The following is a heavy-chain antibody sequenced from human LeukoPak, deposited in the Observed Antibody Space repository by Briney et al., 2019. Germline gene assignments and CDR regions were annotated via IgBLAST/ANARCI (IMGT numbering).Heavy chain of an antibody. Sequence: GGSLRLSCAASGFTFSIYRMSWVRQAPGKGLEWVAVINQDGSEKYYVDSVKGRFTISRDNSKNTLYLQMNSLRAEDTAVYYCARDYGSGSYEAGAFDYWGQGTLVTVSS. CDR1: GFTFSIYR. J-gene: IGHJ4*02. D-gene: IGHD3-10*01. V-gene: IGHV3-7*01. CDR3: ARDYGSGSYEAGAFDY. CDR2: INQDGSEK.